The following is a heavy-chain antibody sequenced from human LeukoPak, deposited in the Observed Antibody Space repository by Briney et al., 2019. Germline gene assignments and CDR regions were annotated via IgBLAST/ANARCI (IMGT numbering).Heavy chain of an antibody. D-gene: IGHD6-25*01. CDR2: ISYNRDGI. CDR3: AKGAAAGIGGYFDY. V-gene: IGHV3-9*01. J-gene: IGHJ4*02. Sequence: PGSSQRLSCLPSGFTFDDYAMHWVRQAPGKGLEWVSGISYNRDGIVYADSVKGRFTVSRDNAKNSLYLQKNSLRSEDTALYYCAKGAAAGIGGYFDYWGQGILVTVSS. CDR1: GFTFDDYA.